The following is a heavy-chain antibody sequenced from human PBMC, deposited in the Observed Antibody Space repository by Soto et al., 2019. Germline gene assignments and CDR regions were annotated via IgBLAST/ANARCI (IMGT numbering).Heavy chain of an antibody. V-gene: IGHV3-7*01. D-gene: IGHD2-2*01. CDR3: ARDEGIVVVPALGGTLGYGMDV. J-gene: IGHJ6*02. CDR1: GFTFSSYW. Sequence: GGSLRLSCVASGFTFSSYWMSWVRQAPGKGLEWVANIKQDGSEKYYVDSVKGRFTISRDNAKNSLYLQMNSLRAEDTAVYYCARDEGIVVVPALGGTLGYGMDVWGQGTPVTVYS. CDR2: IKQDGSEK.